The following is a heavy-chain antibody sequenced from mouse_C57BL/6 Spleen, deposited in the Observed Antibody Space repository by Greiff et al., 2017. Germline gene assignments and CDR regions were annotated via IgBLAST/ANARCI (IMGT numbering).Heavy chain of an antibody. CDR2: IDPSDSET. Sequence: QVQLQQPGAELVRPGSSVKLSCKASGYTFTSYWMHWVKQRPIQGLEWIGNIDPSDSETHYNQKFKDKATLTVDKSSSTAYMQLSSLTSEDSAVYYCARLRDGYYVYFDYWGQGTTLTVSS. D-gene: IGHD2-3*01. CDR1: GYTFTSYW. CDR3: ARLRDGYYVYFDY. V-gene: IGHV1-52*01. J-gene: IGHJ2*01.